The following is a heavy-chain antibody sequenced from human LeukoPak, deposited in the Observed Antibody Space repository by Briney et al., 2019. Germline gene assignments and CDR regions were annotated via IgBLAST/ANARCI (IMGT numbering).Heavy chain of an antibody. J-gene: IGHJ4*02. CDR1: GGSFSGYY. V-gene: IGHV4-34*01. Sequence: SETLSLTCAVYGGSFSGYYWSWIRQPPGKGLEWIGEINHSGSTNCNPSLKSRVTISVDTSKNQFSLKLSSVTAADTAVYYCARIRGRGIVVVPAAMPRGDWGQGTLVTVSS. D-gene: IGHD2-2*01. CDR2: INHSGST. CDR3: ARIRGRGIVVVPAAMPRGD.